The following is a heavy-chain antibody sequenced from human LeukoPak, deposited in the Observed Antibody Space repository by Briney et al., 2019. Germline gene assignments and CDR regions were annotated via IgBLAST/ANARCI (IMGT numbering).Heavy chain of an antibody. CDR3: ARVDLLGYDFWSGYSYYFDY. Sequence: GGSLRPSCAASGFTFSSYWMSWVRQAPGKGLEWVANIKQDGSEKYYVDSVKGRFTISRDNAKNSLYLQMNSLRAEDTAVYYCARVDLLGYDFWSGYSYYFDYWGQGTLVTVSS. V-gene: IGHV3-7*01. CDR2: IKQDGSEK. J-gene: IGHJ4*02. D-gene: IGHD3-3*01. CDR1: GFTFSSYW.